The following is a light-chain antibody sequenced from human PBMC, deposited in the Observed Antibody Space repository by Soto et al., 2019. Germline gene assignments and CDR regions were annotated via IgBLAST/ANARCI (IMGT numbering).Light chain of an antibody. J-gene: IGKJ4*01. CDR1: QSISNW. CDR2: KAS. V-gene: IGKV1-5*03. Sequence: DIQMTQSPSSLSASVGDRVTFTCRASQSISNWLAWYQQKPGKAPKLLIYKASTLESGVPSGFSGSGSGTEFTITISSLQADDFASYYCQQYNGYRLAFGGGTKVEIK. CDR3: QQYNGYRLA.